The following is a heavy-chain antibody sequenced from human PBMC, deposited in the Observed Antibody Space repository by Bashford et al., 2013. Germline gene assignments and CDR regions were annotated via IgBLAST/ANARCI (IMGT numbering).Heavy chain of an antibody. CDR3: ARDRPDYVWGSYRPFDY. CDR2: INPNTGST. V-gene: IGHV1-46*01. CDR1: TYTFRNYY. Sequence: ASVKVSCKASTYTFRNYYIHWVRQAPGQGLEWMAIINPNTGSTSYSQRLQGRITMTRDTSSSTFYMELSSLRSEDTAVYYCARDRPDYVWGSYRPFDYWGQGTLVTVSS. D-gene: IGHD3-16*02. J-gene: IGHJ4*02.